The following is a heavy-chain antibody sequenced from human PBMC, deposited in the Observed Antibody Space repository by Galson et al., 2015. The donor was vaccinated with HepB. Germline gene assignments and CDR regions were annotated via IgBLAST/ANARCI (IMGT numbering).Heavy chain of an antibody. D-gene: IGHD6-6*01. CDR2: INHSGST. J-gene: IGHJ4*02. CDR3: ARGRVAARPKYHYFDY. V-gene: IGHV4-34*01. CDR1: GGSFSGYY. Sequence: LSLTCAVYGGSFSGYYWSWIRQPPGKGLEWIGEINHSGSTNYNPSLKSRVTISVDTSKNQFSLKLSSVTAADTAVYYCARGRVAARPKYHYFDYWGQGTLVTVSS.